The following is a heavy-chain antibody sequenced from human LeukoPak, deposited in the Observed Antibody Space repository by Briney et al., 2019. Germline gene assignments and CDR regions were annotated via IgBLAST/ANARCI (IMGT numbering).Heavy chain of an antibody. D-gene: IGHD6-19*01. CDR1: CRSISIYC. V-gene: IGHV4-4*07. J-gene: IGHJ4*02. Sequence: SETLSLTCTVACRSISIYCWSWIRQPAGKGLEWIGRIYTSGSTNYNPSLKSRVTMSVDKSKNQFSLKLSSVTAADTAVYYCGRETVAGTHWGRGTLVTVTS. CDR2: IYTSGST. CDR3: GRETVAGTH.